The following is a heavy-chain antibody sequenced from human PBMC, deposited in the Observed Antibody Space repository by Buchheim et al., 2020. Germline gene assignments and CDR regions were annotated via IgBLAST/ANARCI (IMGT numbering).Heavy chain of an antibody. V-gene: IGHV3-23*01. D-gene: IGHD4-17*01. Sequence: EVQLLESGGGLVQPGGSLRLSCAASGFTFSSYAMSWVRQAPGKGLEWVSAISGSGGSTYYADSVKGRFTISRDNSKNTLYLQMNSLRAEDTAVYYCAKDVRPRFTVTTGLTNWFDPWGQGTL. CDR3: AKDVRPRFTVTTGLTNWFDP. CDR2: ISGSGGST. CDR1: GFTFSSYA. J-gene: IGHJ5*02.